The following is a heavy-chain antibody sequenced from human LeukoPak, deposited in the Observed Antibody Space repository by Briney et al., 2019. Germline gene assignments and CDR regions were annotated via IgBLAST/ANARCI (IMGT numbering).Heavy chain of an antibody. CDR2: ISGSGGST. V-gene: IGHV3-23*01. CDR1: GFTFSSYA. Sequence: GGSMRLSCAASGFTFSSYAMSWVRQAPGKGLEWVSAISGSGGSTYYADSVKGRFTISRDNSKNTLYLQMNSLRAEDTAVYYCVRGFCSSTSCLRRLDYWGQGTLVTVSS. J-gene: IGHJ4*02. D-gene: IGHD2-2*01. CDR3: VRGFCSSTSCLRRLDY.